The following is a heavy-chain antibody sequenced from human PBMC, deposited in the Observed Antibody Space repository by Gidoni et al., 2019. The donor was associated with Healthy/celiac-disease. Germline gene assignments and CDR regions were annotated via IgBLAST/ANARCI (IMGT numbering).Heavy chain of an antibody. J-gene: IGHJ5*02. Sequence: QVQLVESGGGVVQPGRSLRLSCAAPGFTFSSYGMHWVRQAPGKGLEWVAVIWYDGSNKDYADSVKGRFTISRDNSKNTLYLQMNSLRAEDTAVYYCARDEWGSGGSCSPWGQGTLVTVSS. CDR2: IWYDGSNK. CDR3: ARDEWGSGGSCSP. CDR1: GFTFSSYG. V-gene: IGHV3-33*01. D-gene: IGHD2-15*01.